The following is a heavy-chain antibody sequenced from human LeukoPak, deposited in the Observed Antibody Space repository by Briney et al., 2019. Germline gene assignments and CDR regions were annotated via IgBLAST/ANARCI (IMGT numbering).Heavy chain of an antibody. CDR1: GFTVSNTY. CDR3: ARALNPYYYYGMDV. J-gene: IGHJ6*02. V-gene: IGHV3-53*01. CDR2: IYSGGGT. D-gene: IGHD1-14*01. Sequence: TGGSLRLSCAASGFTVSNTYVTWVRQAPGKGLEWVSVIYSGGGTFYADSVKGRFTISRDNSKNTLYLQMNSLRAEDTAVYYCARALNPYYYYGMDVWGQGTTVTVSS.